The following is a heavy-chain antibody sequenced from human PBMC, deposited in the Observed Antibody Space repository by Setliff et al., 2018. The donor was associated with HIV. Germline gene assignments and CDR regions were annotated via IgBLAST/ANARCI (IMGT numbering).Heavy chain of an antibody. CDR1: GGSISTYH. CDR3: ARVLSSGYAGPFDS. V-gene: IGHV4-59*01. CDR2: INYGGNT. J-gene: IGHJ5*01. Sequence: SETLSLTCTVSGGSISTYHWSWIRQPPGKGLEWIGQINYGGNTHYNPSLRSRGTISVDAPKGQLTLNLNSVTAADTAVYYCARVLSSGYAGPFDSWGQGILVTASS. D-gene: IGHD3-22*01.